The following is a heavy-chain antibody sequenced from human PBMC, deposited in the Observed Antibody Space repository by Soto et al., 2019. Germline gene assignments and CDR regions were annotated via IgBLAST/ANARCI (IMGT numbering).Heavy chain of an antibody. J-gene: IGHJ2*01. CDR3: ARELRDGYIYWYFDL. CDR2: INHSGST. V-gene: IGHV4-34*01. D-gene: IGHD3-3*01. Sequence: NPSETLSLTCAVYGGSFSGYYWSWIRQPPGKGLEWIGEINHSGSTNYNPSLKSRVTISVDTSKKRFSLKLSSVTAADTAVYYCARELRDGYIYWYFDLWGRGTLVTVSS. CDR1: GGSFSGYY.